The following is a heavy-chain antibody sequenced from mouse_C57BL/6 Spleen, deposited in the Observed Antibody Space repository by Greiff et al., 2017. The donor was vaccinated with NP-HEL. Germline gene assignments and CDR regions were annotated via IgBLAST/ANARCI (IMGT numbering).Heavy chain of an antibody. Sequence: QVQLQQPGAELVKPGASVKLSCKASGYTFTSYWMQWVKQRPGQGLEWIGEIDPSDSYTNYNQKFKGKATLTVDTSSSTAYMQLSSLTSVDSAVYYCARGGSYYSNYGYAMDYWGQGTSVTVSS. CDR2: IDPSDSYT. J-gene: IGHJ4*01. CDR1: GYTFTSYW. D-gene: IGHD2-5*01. V-gene: IGHV1-50*01. CDR3: ARGGSYYSNYGYAMDY.